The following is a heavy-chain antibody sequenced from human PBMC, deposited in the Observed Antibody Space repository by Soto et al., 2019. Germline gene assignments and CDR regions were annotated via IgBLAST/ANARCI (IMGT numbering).Heavy chain of an antibody. Sequence: GASVKVSCKASGGTFSSYAISWVRQAPGQGLEWMGGIIPIFGTANYAQKFQGRVTITADESTSTAYMELSSLRSEDTAVYYCAGKNTAMPPYYFDYWGQGTLVPVSS. J-gene: IGHJ4*02. V-gene: IGHV1-69*13. CDR3: AGKNTAMPPYYFDY. D-gene: IGHD5-18*01. CDR2: IIPIFGTA. CDR1: GGTFSSYA.